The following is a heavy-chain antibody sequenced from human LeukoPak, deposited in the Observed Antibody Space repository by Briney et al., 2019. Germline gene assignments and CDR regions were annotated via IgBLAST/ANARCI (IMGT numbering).Heavy chain of an antibody. CDR3: ARASSFPPLYGDYLDY. Sequence: GGSLRLSCAASGFTFSSYWMHWVRQAPGKGLVWVSRINSDGSSTSYADSVKGRFTISRDNAKNTLYLQMNSLRAEDTAVYYCARASSFPPLYGDYLDYWGQGTLVTVSS. CDR1: GFTFSSYW. CDR2: INSDGSST. V-gene: IGHV3-74*01. D-gene: IGHD4-17*01. J-gene: IGHJ4*02.